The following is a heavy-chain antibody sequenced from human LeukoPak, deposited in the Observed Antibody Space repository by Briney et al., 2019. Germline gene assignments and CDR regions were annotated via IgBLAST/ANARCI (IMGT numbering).Heavy chain of an antibody. V-gene: IGHV3-23*01. J-gene: IGHJ6*02. Sequence: GGSLRLSCAASGFTFSSYAMSWVRQAPGKGLEWVSAISGSGGSTYYADSVKGRFTISRDNSKNTLYLQMNSQRAEDTAVYYCAKDLCPGYCIGYYYGMDVWGQGTTVTVSS. CDR3: AKDLCPGYCIGYYYGMDV. CDR2: ISGSGGST. D-gene: IGHD2-2*03. CDR1: GFTFSSYA.